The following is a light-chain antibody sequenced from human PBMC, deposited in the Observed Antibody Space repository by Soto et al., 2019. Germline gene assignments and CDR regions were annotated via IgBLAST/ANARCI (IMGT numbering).Light chain of an antibody. J-gene: IGLJ1*01. V-gene: IGLV4-69*01. CDR2: LNSDGSH. CDR1: SGHSSYA. Sequence: QSFLTQSPCASSSLGASVKLTCSLSSGHSSYAIAWHQQQPEKGPRYLMKLNSDGSHSKGDGIPDRFSGSSSGAERYLTISSLQSEDEADYYCQTWGTGIHVFGTGTKVTVL. CDR3: QTWGTGIHV.